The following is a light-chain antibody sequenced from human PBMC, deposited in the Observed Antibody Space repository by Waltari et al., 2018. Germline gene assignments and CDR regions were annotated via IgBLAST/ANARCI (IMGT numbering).Light chain of an antibody. CDR1: SSNIRPNY. CDR2: RND. CDR3: AAWDGGVSGPHV. J-gene: IGLJ1*01. V-gene: IGLV1-47*01. Sequence: QSVLTQPPSASGTPGQRVPISCSGRSSNIRPNYVYWYPHLPGTTPKLIISRNDQRPSGVPDRFSGSKSGTSASLDISGLRSEDEGDYYCAAWDGGVSGPHVFGTGTKVTVL.